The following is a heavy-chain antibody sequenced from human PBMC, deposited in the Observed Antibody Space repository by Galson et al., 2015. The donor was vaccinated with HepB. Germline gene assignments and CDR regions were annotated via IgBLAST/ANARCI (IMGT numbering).Heavy chain of an antibody. CDR3: TYQGNYYDSSGYYYGFDYYGMDV. CDR1: GFTFSSYG. V-gene: IGHV3-73*01. D-gene: IGHD3-22*01. J-gene: IGHJ6*02. Sequence: SLRLSCAASGFTFSSYGMHWVRQASGKGLEWVGRIRSKANSYATAYAASVKGRFTISRDDSKNTAYLQMNSLKTEDTAVYYCTYQGNYYDSSGYYYGFDYYGMDVWGQGTTVTVSS. CDR2: IRSKANSYAT.